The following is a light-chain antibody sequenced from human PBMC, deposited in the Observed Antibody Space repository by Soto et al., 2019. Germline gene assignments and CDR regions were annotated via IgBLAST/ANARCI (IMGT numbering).Light chain of an antibody. CDR3: QHYNSYSEA. J-gene: IGKJ1*01. CDR2: KAS. CDR1: QNIDNW. V-gene: IGKV1-5*03. Sequence: QIAQSGSSLALAGGDRVTITCRASQNIDNWLAWYQQKPRKAPKLLIYKASTLKSGVPSRFSGSGSGTEFTLTISSLQPDDFATYYCQHYNSYSEAFGQGTKVDIK.